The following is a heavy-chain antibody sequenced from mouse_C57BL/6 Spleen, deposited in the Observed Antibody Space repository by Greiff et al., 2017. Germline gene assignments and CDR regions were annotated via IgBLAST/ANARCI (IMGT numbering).Heavy chain of an antibody. V-gene: IGHV1-26*01. Sequence: EVQLQQSGPELVKPGASVKISCKASGYTFTDYYMNWVKQSHGKSLEWIGDINPNNGGTSYNQKFKGKATLTVDKSSSTAYMELRSLTSEDSAVYYCARGLTEDYWGQGTSVTVSS. D-gene: IGHD1-3*01. CDR3: ARGLTEDY. CDR2: INPNNGGT. J-gene: IGHJ4*01. CDR1: GYTFTDYY.